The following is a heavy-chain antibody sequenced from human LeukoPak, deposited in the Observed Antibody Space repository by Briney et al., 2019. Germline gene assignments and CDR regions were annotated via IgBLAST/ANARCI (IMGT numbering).Heavy chain of an antibody. V-gene: IGHV3-23*01. D-gene: IGHD3-22*01. J-gene: IGHJ4*02. CDR3: AKTQVTYYYDSSGYYPTLFDY. Sequence: GGSLRLSCAASGFTFSSYAMSWVRQAPGKGLEWVSAISGSGGSTYYADSVKGRYTISRDNSKNTLYLQMNSLRAEDTAVYYCAKTQVTYYYDSSGYYPTLFDYWGQGTLVTVSS. CDR1: GFTFSSYA. CDR2: ISGSGGST.